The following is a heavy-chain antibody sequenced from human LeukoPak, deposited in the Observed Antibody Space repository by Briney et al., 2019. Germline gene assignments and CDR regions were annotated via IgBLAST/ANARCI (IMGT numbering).Heavy chain of an antibody. CDR3: AKEGYCSTTSCLYKWFDP. CDR2: INLSGGST. CDR1: GYTFTSYG. V-gene: IGHV1-46*01. J-gene: IGHJ5*02. Sequence: ASVKVSCKASGYTFTSYGISWVRQAPGQGLEWMGFINLSGGSTNYAQKFQGRVTMTRDTSTSTVYMELSSLRSEDTAVYYCAKEGYCSTTSCLYKWFDPWGQGTLVTVSS. D-gene: IGHD2-2*01.